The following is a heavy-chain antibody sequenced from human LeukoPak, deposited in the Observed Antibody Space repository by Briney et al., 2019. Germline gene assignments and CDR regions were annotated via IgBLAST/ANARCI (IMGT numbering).Heavy chain of an antibody. V-gene: IGHV4-38-2*01. CDR2: IYHSGST. CDR3: ARQMTTGSPFDY. Sequence: SETLSLTCAVSGYSISSGYYWGWIRQPPGKGLEWIGSIYHSGSTYYNPSLKSRVTISVDTSKNQFSLKLSSVTAADTAVYYCARQMTTGSPFDYWGQGTLVTVSS. J-gene: IGHJ4*02. D-gene: IGHD4-11*01. CDR1: GYSISSGYY.